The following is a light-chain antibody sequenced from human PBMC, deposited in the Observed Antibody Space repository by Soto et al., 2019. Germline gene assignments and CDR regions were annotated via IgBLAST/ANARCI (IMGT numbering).Light chain of an antibody. CDR3: QQYYNIPIT. V-gene: IGKV4-1*01. J-gene: IGKJ5*01. CDR1: QSVLYSSNNKNY. CDR2: WAS. Sequence: DIVMTQSPDSLAVSLGERATINCKSSQSVLYSSNNKNYLAWYQQKPGQPPKLLIYWASTRESGVPDRFSGSGSGTDFTLTISGLQAADVAHYFCQQYYNIPITFGQGTRLEIK.